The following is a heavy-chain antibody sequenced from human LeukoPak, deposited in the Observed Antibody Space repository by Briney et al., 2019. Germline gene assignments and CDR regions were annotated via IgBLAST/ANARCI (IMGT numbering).Heavy chain of an antibody. CDR1: GGTFSSYA. Sequence: SVKVSCKASGGTFSSYAISWVRQAPGQGLEWMGGIIPIFGTANYAQKFQGRVTITTDESTSTAYMELSSLRSEDTAVYYCAREGAYYYDSSGSPGAFDIWGQGTMVTVSS. V-gene: IGHV1-69*05. CDR2: IIPIFGTA. D-gene: IGHD3-22*01. CDR3: AREGAYYYDSSGSPGAFDI. J-gene: IGHJ3*02.